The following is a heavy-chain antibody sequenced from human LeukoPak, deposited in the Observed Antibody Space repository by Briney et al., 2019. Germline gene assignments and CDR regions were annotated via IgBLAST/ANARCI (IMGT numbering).Heavy chain of an antibody. D-gene: IGHD3-10*01. CDR2: ISSIARST. V-gene: IGHV3-23*01. Sequence: PGGSLRLSCAASGFTFRSYAMRWVRQAPGKGVEGVSAISSIARSTYYAYSVQVPFTISSANSKTTLYLQMHSLRAEDTAVYYCAKISPALVRGGSYYFDYWGQGTLVTVSS. CDR3: AKISPALVRGGSYYFDY. J-gene: IGHJ4*02. CDR1: GFTFRSYA.